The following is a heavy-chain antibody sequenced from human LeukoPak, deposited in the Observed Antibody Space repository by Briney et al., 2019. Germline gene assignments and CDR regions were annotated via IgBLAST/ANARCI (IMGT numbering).Heavy chain of an antibody. J-gene: IGHJ4*02. CDR1: GGSFSGYF. D-gene: IGHD1-14*01. CDR2: TDHSGTT. V-gene: IGHV4-34*01. CDR3: ARAYKASPLHNAIDS. Sequence: SESLSLTCAVYGGSFSGYFWSWIRQTPGKGLEWIGETDHSGTTNYNPSLKSRVIISPDTSKSQFSLKVNSVTAADTAVYYCARAYKASPLHNAIDSWGQGTLVTVSS.